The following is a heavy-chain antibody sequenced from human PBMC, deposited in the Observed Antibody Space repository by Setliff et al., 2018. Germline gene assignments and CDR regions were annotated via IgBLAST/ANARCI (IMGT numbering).Heavy chain of an antibody. J-gene: IGHJ4*02. CDR2: IIPILETT. V-gene: IGHV1-69*11. CDR1: GGAFSNYG. D-gene: IGHD2-2*01. CDR3: ARLVRYCTRTSCQRTPGAEY. Sequence: SVKVSCKVSGGAFSNYGLSWVRQAPGQGLLWMGRIIPILETTNYAQNFQGRVSITADESTRTAYMEVKSLTSDDTAVYYCARLVRYCTRTSCQRTPGAEYWGQGTLVTVSS.